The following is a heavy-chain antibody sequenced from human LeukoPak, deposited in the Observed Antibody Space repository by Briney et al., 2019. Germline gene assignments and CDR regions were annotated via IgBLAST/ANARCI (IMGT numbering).Heavy chain of an antibody. CDR3: ARDAFSRISVFGVVSDAFDI. J-gene: IGHJ3*02. D-gene: IGHD3-3*01. Sequence: QPGGSLRLSCATSGFTFSSYWMSWVRQAPGKGPEWVANIKQDGSEKYYVDSVKGRFTISRDNAKNSLHLQMNSLRAEDTAVYYCARDAFSRISVFGVVSDAFDIWGQGTMVTVSS. V-gene: IGHV3-7*01. CDR1: GFTFSSYW. CDR2: IKQDGSEK.